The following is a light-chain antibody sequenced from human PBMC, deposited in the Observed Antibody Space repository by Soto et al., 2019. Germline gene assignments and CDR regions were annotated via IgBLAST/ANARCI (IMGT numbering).Light chain of an antibody. CDR2: GAS. V-gene: IGKV3D-20*02. Sequence: EIVLTQSPGTLSLSPGERATLSCRASQSVNSGYLAWYQHKPGQAPRLLIYGASSRATGIPARFSGSGSGTDFTLTISSLEPEDFAVYYCQQRSNWITFGQGTRLETK. CDR3: QQRSNWIT. CDR1: QSVNSGY. J-gene: IGKJ5*01.